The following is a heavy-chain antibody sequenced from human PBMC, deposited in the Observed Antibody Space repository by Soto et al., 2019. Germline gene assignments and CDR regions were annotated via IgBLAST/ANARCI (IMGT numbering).Heavy chain of an antibody. CDR3: TRQNVDTAMVIIS. V-gene: IGHV3-73*01. CDR2: IRSKANSYAT. CDR1: GFTFSGSA. J-gene: IGHJ5*02. Sequence: PGGSLRLSCAASGFTFSGSAMHWVRQASGKGLEWVGRIRSKANSYATAYAASVKGRFTISRDDSKNTAYLQMNSLKTEDTAVYYCTRQNVDTAMVIISWGQGTLVTVSS. D-gene: IGHD5-18*01.